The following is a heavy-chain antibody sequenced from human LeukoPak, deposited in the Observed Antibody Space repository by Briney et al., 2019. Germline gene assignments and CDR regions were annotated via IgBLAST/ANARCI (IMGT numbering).Heavy chain of an antibody. CDR2: ISAYNGNT. CDR1: GYTFTSYG. CDR3: ARDGLYSDYYDSSGYYLPFGY. V-gene: IGHV1-18*01. J-gene: IGHJ4*02. Sequence: ASVKVSCKASGYTFTSYGISWVRQAPGQGLEWMGWISAYNGNTNYAQKLQGRVIMTTDTSTSTAYMELRSLRSDDTAVYYCARDGLYSDYYDSSGYYLPFGYWGQGTLVTVSS. D-gene: IGHD3-22*01.